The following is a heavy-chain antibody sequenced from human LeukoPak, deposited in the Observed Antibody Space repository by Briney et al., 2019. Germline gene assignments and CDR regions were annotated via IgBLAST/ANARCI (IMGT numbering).Heavy chain of an antibody. CDR3: ARDYWWNYDY. V-gene: IGHV3-30-3*01. Sequence: GGSLRLSCAASGFTFSDYAMHWVRQAPGKGLEWVAVISKDGSDKYYSGSVRGRFTISRDNSKNTIYLQMDSLRAEDTAIYYCARDYWWNYDYWGQGTLVTVSS. CDR2: ISKDGSDK. J-gene: IGHJ4*02. CDR1: GFTFSDYA. D-gene: IGHD1-7*01.